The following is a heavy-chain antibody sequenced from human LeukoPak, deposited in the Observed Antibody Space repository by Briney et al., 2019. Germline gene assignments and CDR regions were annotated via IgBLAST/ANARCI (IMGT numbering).Heavy chain of an antibody. J-gene: IGHJ4*02. CDR3: ASRRVHYYGSGSSYFDY. V-gene: IGHV1-69*13. CDR1: GGTFSSYA. CDR2: IIPIFGTA. Sequence: SVKVSCKASGGTFSSYAISWVRQAPGQGLEWMGGIIPIFGTANYAQKFQGRVTITADESTSTAYMELSSLRSEDTAVYYCASRRVHYYGSGSSYFDYWGQGTLVTVFS. D-gene: IGHD3-10*01.